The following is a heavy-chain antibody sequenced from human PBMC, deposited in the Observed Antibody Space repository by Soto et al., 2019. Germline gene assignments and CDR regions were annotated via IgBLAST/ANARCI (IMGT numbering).Heavy chain of an antibody. CDR2: INPNSGGR. CDR3: ARAFSSSSEFDY. J-gene: IGHJ4*02. Sequence: QVQLVQSGAEVKKPGASVKVSCKVSGYSFTGYFMHWVRQAPGQGLEWMGWINPNSGGRNFAQKFQGRVTMTRDTSISTAYMELSGLTSDDTAFYYCARAFSSSSEFDYWGQGTLVTVSS. V-gene: IGHV1-2*02. D-gene: IGHD6-6*01. CDR1: GYSFTGYF.